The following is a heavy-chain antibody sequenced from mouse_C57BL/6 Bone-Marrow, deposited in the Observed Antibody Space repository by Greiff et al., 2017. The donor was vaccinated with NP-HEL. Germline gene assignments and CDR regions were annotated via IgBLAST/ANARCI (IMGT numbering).Heavy chain of an antibody. D-gene: IGHD1-1*01. CDR2: IYPRSGNT. J-gene: IGHJ2*01. Sequence: QVQLKQSGAELARPGASVKLSCKASGYTFTSYGISWVKQRTGQGLEWIGEIYPRSGNTYYNEKFKGKATLTADKSSSTAYMELRSLTSEDSAVYFCARRDYGSSYGDYWGQGTTLTVSS. V-gene: IGHV1-81*01. CDR1: GYTFTSYG. CDR3: ARRDYGSSYGDY.